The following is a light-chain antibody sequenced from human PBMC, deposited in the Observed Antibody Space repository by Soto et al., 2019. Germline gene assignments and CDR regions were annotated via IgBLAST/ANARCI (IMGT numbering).Light chain of an antibody. CDR2: GAS. V-gene: IGKV3-15*01. J-gene: IGKJ4*01. CDR3: QQYNDWPLPT. CDR1: HSVFTN. Sequence: EIVKTQSPATLFVSPGERVTLSCRASHSVFTNLAWYQHKPGQAPRLLIYGASTRAAGIPARFSGSGSGTGFTLTISSLQSEDFAFYYCQQYNDWPLPTFGGGTKVEIK.